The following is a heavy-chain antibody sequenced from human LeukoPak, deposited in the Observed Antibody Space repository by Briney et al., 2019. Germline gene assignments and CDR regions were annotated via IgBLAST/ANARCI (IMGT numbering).Heavy chain of an antibody. D-gene: IGHD5-24*01. CDR1: GFTFSSYA. CDR2: ISGSGGST. Sequence: GASLRLSCAASGFTFSSYAMSWVRQAPGKGLEWVSAISGSGGSTYYADSVKGRLTISRDNSKNTLYLQMNSLRAEDTAVYYCAKDRGDGYNFEFDYWGQGTLVTVSS. CDR3: AKDRGDGYNFEFDY. J-gene: IGHJ4*02. V-gene: IGHV3-23*01.